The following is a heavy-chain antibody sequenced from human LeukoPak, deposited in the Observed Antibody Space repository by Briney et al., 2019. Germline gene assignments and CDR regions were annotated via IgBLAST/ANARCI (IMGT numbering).Heavy chain of an antibody. Sequence: SETLSLTCTVSGGSISSSSYYWGWIRQPPGKGLEWIGSIYYSGSTYYNPSLKSRVTISVDTSKNQFSLKLSSVTAADTAVYYCARHRAYSSSFRYLDYWGQGTLVTVSS. CDR1: GGSISSSSYY. J-gene: IGHJ4*02. D-gene: IGHD6-6*01. CDR2: IYYSGST. CDR3: ARHRAYSSSFRYLDY. V-gene: IGHV4-39*01.